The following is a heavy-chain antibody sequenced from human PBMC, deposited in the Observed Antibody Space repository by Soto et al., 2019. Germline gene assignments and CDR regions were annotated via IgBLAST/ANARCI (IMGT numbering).Heavy chain of an antibody. V-gene: IGHV3-30-3*01. CDR1: GFTFSSYA. CDR2: ISYDGSNK. J-gene: IGHJ6*02. CDR3: ARGKNVLLWFGESYYGMDV. D-gene: IGHD3-10*01. Sequence: QVQLVESGGGVVQPGRSLRLSCAASGFTFSSYAMHWVRQAPGKGLEWVAVISYDGSNKYYADSVKGRFTISRDNSKNTLYLQMNSLRAEDKAVYYCARGKNVLLWFGESYYGMDVWGQGTTVTVSS.